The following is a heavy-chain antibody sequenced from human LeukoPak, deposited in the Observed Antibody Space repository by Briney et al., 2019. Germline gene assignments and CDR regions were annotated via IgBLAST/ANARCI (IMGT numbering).Heavy chain of an antibody. CDR1: GYTFTSYG. CDR3: ARLPDYYDSSWFDP. J-gene: IGHJ5*02. D-gene: IGHD3-22*01. CDR2: ISAYNGNT. Sequence: ASVKVSCKASGYTFTSYGISWVRQAPGQGREWMGWISAYNGNTNYAQKLQGRVTMTTDTSTSTAYMELRSLRSDDTAVYYCARLPDYYDSSWFDPWGQGTLVTVSS. V-gene: IGHV1-18*01.